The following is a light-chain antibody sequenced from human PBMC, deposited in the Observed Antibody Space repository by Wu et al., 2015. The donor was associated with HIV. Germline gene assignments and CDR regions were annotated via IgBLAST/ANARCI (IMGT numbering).Light chain of an antibody. CDR3: QQYNNWPRT. Sequence: EIVLTQSPGTLSLSPGEGATLSCRASQSVTMNQLSWYQQRPGQAPRLLIYGASRRATDIPDRFSGSGSGTEFTLTITRLEPEDFAVYHCQQYNNWPRTFGQGTKLQIK. J-gene: IGKJ2*01. CDR1: QSVTMNQ. V-gene: IGKV3-20*01. CDR2: GAS.